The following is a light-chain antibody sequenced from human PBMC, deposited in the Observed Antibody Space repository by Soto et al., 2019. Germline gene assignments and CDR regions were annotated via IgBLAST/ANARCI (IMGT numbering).Light chain of an antibody. CDR1: QSILYSSNNKNY. Sequence: DIVMTQSPDSLAVSLGERATINYKSSQSILYSSNNKNYLAWYQHKPGQPPKLLIYWASTRESGVPDRFSGSGSGTDFTLTISSLQAEDVAVYYCQQYYTTPSFGQGTKVEIK. J-gene: IGKJ1*01. V-gene: IGKV4-1*01. CDR2: WAS. CDR3: QQYYTTPS.